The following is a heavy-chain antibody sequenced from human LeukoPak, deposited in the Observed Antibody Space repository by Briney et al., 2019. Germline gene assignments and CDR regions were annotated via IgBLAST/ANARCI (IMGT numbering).Heavy chain of an antibody. V-gene: IGHV1-18*01. D-gene: IGHD5-12*01. CDR2: ISAYNGNT. J-gene: IGHJ6*02. CDR3: ASYDQSPPGYYGMDV. CDR1: GYTFTSYG. Sequence: GASVKVSCKASGYTFTSYGISWVRQAPGQGLEWMGWISAYNGNTNYAQKLQGRVTMTTDTSTSTAYMELRSLRSDDTAVYYCASYDQSPPGYYGMDVWGQGTTVTVSS.